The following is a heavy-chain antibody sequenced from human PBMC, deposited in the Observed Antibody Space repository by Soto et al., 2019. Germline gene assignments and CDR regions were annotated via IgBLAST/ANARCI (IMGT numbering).Heavy chain of an antibody. D-gene: IGHD4-17*01. CDR3: AKGGWATVPATGYDY. CDR2: ISYDGSNK. Sequence: GGSLRLSCAASGFTFSSYGMHWVRQAPGKGLEWVAVISYDGSNKYYADSVKGRFTISRDNSKNTLYLQMNSLRAEDTAVYYCAKGGWATVPATGYDYWGQGTLVTVSS. V-gene: IGHV3-30*18. J-gene: IGHJ4*02. CDR1: GFTFSSYG.